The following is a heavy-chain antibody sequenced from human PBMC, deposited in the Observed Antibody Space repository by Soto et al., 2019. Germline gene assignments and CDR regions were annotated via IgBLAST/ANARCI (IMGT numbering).Heavy chain of an antibody. D-gene: IGHD6-19*01. CDR1: GFTFSSYS. CDR2: ISSSSSYI. J-gene: IGHJ4*02. Sequence: GGSLRLSCAASGFTFSSYSMNWVRQAPGKGLEWVSSISSSSSYIYYADSVKGRFTISRDNAKNSLYLQMNSLRAEDTAVYYCAREGPSSGWLGWGQGTLVTVSS. V-gene: IGHV3-21*01. CDR3: AREGPSSGWLG.